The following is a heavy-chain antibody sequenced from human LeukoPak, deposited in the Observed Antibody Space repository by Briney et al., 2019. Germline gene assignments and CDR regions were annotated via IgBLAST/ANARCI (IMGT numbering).Heavy chain of an antibody. CDR1: GFTFSNYA. D-gene: IGHD5-12*01. Sequence: GGSLRLSCAASGFTFSNYAMSWVRQAPGKGLGWVSVISASGGSTYYADSVKGRFTLSRDNSKNTLYLQMNSLRAEDTAVYYCAKDSEIGYYYYYYGMDVWGQGTTVTVSS. J-gene: IGHJ6*02. V-gene: IGHV3-23*01. CDR3: AKDSEIGYYYYYYGMDV. CDR2: ISASGGST.